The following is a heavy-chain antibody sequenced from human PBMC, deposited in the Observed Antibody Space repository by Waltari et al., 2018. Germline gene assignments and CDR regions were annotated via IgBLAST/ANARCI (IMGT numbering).Heavy chain of an antibody. CDR2: ISSGSSYI. J-gene: IGHJ4*02. CDR3: ARSAWFDY. V-gene: IGHV3-11*06. CDR1: FSDYY. Sequence: FSDYYMSWIRQAPGKGLEWISSISSGSSYIYYADSVKGRFTISRDNAKNSLYLQMNSLSAEDTALYFCARSAWFDYWGQGTLVTVSS.